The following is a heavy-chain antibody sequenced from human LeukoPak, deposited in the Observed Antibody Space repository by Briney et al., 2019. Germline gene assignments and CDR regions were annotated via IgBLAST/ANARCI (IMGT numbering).Heavy chain of an antibody. Sequence: GGSLRLSCAASGFTFSSYSMNWVRQAPGKGLEWVSYISSSSSTIYYADSVKGRFTISRDNAKNSLYLQMNSLRAEDTAVYYCARDLSAVAGTAYFDPWGQGTLVTVSS. CDR3: ARDLSAVAGTAYFDP. J-gene: IGHJ5*02. D-gene: IGHD6-19*01. CDR1: GFTFSSYS. CDR2: ISSSSSTI. V-gene: IGHV3-48*01.